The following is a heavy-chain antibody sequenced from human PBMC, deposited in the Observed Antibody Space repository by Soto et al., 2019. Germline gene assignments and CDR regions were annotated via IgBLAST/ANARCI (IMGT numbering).Heavy chain of an antibody. J-gene: IGHJ4*02. V-gene: IGHV3-23*01. D-gene: IGHD6-13*01. CDR1: GFTFSSNG. Sequence: EVQLLESGGGLGQPGGSLRLSCVVSGFTFSSNGMSWVRQAPGKGLEWILGISAYGGSTYYADSVKGRFTTSRDNSKNTLYLQMNSLRAEDTAVYYCAKGRAAFDYWGQGTLVTVSA. CDR2: ISAYGGST. CDR3: AKGRAAFDY.